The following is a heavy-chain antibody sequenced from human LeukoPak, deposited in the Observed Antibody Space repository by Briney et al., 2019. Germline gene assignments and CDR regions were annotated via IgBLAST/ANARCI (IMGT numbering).Heavy chain of an antibody. CDR1: GGSISSRAYY. J-gene: IGHJ4*02. V-gene: IGHV4-31*03. Sequence: SETLSLTFTVSGGSISSRAYYWSWIRQHPGKGLEWIGYIYYSGSTYYNPSLRSRITISVDTSKNQFSLKLSSVTAADTAVYYCARDLGGGNYETLLYWGQGTLVTVSS. D-gene: IGHD4-23*01. CDR2: IYYSGST. CDR3: ARDLGGGNYETLLY.